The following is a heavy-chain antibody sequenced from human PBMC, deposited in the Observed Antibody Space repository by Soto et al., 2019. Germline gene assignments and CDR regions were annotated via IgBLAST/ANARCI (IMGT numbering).Heavy chain of an antibody. D-gene: IGHD3-22*01. CDR2: IYHSGST. V-gene: IGHV4-4*02. CDR1: GGSISSSNW. Sequence: SETLSLTCAVSGGSISSSNWWSWVRQPPGKGLEWIGEIYHSGSTNYNPSLKSRVTISVDKSKNQFSLKLSSVTAADTAVYYCARTKYYYDSSGYYLDAFDIWGQGTMVTVSS. CDR3: ARTKYYYDSSGYYLDAFDI. J-gene: IGHJ3*02.